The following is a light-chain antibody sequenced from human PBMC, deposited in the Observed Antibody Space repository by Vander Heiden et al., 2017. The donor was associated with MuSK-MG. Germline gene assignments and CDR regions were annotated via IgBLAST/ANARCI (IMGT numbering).Light chain of an antibody. CDR3: AAWDDSLNGVV. CDR1: SSNIGSNT. V-gene: IGLV1-44*01. CDR2: SNN. Sequence: QSVLAQPPSASGTPGQMVTIACSGSSSNIGSNTVNWYQQPPGTAPKLLIYSNNQRPSGVPHRFSGSKSGTSASLAISGLQSEDEADYYCAAWDDSLNGVVFGGGTKLTVL. J-gene: IGLJ2*01.